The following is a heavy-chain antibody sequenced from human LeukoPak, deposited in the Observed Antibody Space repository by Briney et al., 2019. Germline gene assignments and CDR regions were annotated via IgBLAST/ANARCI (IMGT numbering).Heavy chain of an antibody. J-gene: IGHJ4*02. CDR3: ARGGSYSANY. V-gene: IGHV3-53*01. CDR2: IYSGGST. Sequence: GGSLRLSCAASGFTFSSYTMNWVRQPPGKGLEWVSVIYSGGSTYYADSVKGRFTISRDNSKNTLYLQMNSLRAEDTAVYYCARGGSYSANYWGQGTLVTVSS. CDR1: GFTFSSYT. D-gene: IGHD1-26*01.